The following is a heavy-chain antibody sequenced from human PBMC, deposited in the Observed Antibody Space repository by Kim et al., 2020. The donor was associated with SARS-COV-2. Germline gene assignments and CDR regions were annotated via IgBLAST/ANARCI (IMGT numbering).Heavy chain of an antibody. CDR1: GFIFSNFW. Sequence: GGSLRLSCEGSGFIFSNFWMAWARQFPGKGLEWVANVHPDGSATHYVDSVKGRFTISRDNANNALYLEMTSLKVEDSAVYYCVRSIDYCGQGTRVSVSS. V-gene: IGHV3-7*01. CDR3: VRSIDY. CDR2: VHPDGSAT. J-gene: IGHJ4*02.